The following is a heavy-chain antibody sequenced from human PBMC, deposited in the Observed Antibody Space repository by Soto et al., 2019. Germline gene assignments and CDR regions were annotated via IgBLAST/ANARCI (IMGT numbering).Heavy chain of an antibody. CDR2: IYYSGST. CDR3: ASESYTRYYYYYMDV. D-gene: IGHD1-1*01. V-gene: IGHV4-31*03. Sequence: PSETLSLTCTVSGGSISSGGYYWSWIRQHPGKGLEWIGYIYYSGSTYYNPSLKSRVTISVDTSKNQFSLKLSSVTAADTAVYYCASESYTRYYYYYMDVWGKGTTVTVS. J-gene: IGHJ6*03. CDR1: GGSISSGGYY.